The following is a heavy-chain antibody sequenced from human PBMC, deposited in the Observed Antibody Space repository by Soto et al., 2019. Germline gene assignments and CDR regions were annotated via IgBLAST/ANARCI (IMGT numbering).Heavy chain of an antibody. J-gene: IGHJ3*02. CDR2: INEDGGST. CDR1: GFTFSSYW. V-gene: IGHV3-74*01. D-gene: IGHD3-9*01. CDR3: AREWRYFDWYPKASGALDI. Sequence: EVQLVESGGGLVQPGGSLRLSCAASGFTFSSYWMHWVRQSPGKGLVWVSRINEDGGSTSYADSVKGRFTISRDNAKNTLYLKMKSLRAEVTTVYYCAREWRYFDWYPKASGALDIWGKGTMV.